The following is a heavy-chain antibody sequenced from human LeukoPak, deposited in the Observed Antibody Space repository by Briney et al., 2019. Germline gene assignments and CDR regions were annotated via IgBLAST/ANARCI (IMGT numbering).Heavy chain of an antibody. Sequence: SETLSLTCTVSGASVGSSSYYWGWIRQPPGKGLEWIGTAYYTGDTYYSPSLKSRLTVSVDTAKNQLSLKLISVTAADTAVYYCARVGLWFGDPNWFDPWGQGTLVTVSS. CDR3: ARVGLWFGDPNWFDP. CDR2: AYYTGDT. V-gene: IGHV4-39*07. CDR1: GASVGSSSYY. D-gene: IGHD3-10*01. J-gene: IGHJ5*02.